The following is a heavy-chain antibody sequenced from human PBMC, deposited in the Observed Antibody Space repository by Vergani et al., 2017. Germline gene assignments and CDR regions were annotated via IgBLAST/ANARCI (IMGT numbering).Heavy chain of an antibody. V-gene: IGHV4-39*01. Sequence: QLQLQESGPGLVKPSETLSLTCTVSGGSISSSSYYWGWIRQPPGKGLEWIGSIYYSGSTYYNPSLKSRVTISVDTSKNQFSLKLSSVTAADTAVYYCARRAVGATGLLDYWGQGTLVTVSS. CDR3: ARRAVGATGLLDY. CDR1: GGSISSSSYY. J-gene: IGHJ4*02. CDR2: IYYSGST. D-gene: IGHD1-26*01.